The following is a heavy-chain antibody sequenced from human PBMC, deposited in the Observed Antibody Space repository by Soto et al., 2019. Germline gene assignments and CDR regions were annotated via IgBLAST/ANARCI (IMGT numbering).Heavy chain of an antibody. CDR3: GGGPRGGFGS. D-gene: IGHD6-19*01. CDR2: IRSGGSNE. Sequence: QVQLVESGGGLVKPGGSLRLSCAASGFSFSGSYMSWIRQAPGKGLEWVSYIRSGGSNEYYAASVRGRFAISRDDAKNSLYLQLNSLRADDKAVYYCGGGPRGGFGSWGQGKMVHLSS. CDR1: GFSFSGSY. V-gene: IGHV3-11*01. J-gene: IGHJ3*01.